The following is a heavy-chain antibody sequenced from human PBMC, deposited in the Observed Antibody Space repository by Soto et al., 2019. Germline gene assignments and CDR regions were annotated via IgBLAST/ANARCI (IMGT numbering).Heavy chain of an antibody. V-gene: IGHV3-23*01. D-gene: IGHD2-21*02. Sequence: GGSLRLSCAASGFSFTNFAMSWVRQAPGKGLEWVAGIGASGNITWYADSVKGRLSISRDNSKNTLYLQLNSLRFEDTAVYYCAKDDFTDRGDDYFDYWGPGTLVTVSS. J-gene: IGHJ4*02. CDR1: GFSFTNFA. CDR3: AKDDFTDRGDDYFDY. CDR2: IGASGNIT.